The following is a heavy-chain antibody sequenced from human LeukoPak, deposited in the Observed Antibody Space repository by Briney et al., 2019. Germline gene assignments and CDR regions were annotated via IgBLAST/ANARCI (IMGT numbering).Heavy chain of an antibody. CDR1: GFTFSNFA. J-gene: IGHJ4*02. V-gene: IGHV3-11*01. CDR3: ARSAGVVTANPFDY. CDR2: ISSSGSTI. D-gene: IGHD2-21*02. Sequence: GGSLRLSCAASGFTFSNFAMSWVRQAPGKGLEWVSYISSSGSTIYYADSVKGRFTISRDNAKNSLYLQMNSLRAEDTAVYYCARSAGVVTANPFDYWGQGTLVTVSS.